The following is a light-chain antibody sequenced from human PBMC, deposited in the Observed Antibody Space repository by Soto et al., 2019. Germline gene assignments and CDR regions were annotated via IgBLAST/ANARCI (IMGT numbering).Light chain of an antibody. J-gene: IGLJ2*01. CDR3: ATWDNGLTGVV. V-gene: IGLV1-44*01. CDR2: TNN. Sequence: QSVLTQPPSTSGTPGQRVTISCSGRSSNIGSNTVHWDQQIPGTAPKLLIYTNNQRSSGVSDRFSGSKSDTSASLVISGLQSEDEADYYCATWDNGLTGVVFGGGTKLTVL. CDR1: SSNIGSNT.